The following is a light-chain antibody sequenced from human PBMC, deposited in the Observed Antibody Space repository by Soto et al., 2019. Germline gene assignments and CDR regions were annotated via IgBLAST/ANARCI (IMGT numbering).Light chain of an antibody. Sequence: DVVMTQSPLSLPVTLGQPASISCRSSQSLVYSDGNTYLNWFQQRPGQSPRRLIYMISNRDSGVPDRFSGSCSGTDLTLNISRVEAEDGGVYYCMQGTYWPLSFGGGTKVEMK. CDR2: MIS. V-gene: IGKV2-30*01. CDR3: MQGTYWPLS. J-gene: IGKJ4*01. CDR1: QSLVYSDGNTY.